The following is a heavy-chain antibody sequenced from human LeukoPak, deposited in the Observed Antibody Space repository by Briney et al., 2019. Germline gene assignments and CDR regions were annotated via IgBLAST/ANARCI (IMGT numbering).Heavy chain of an antibody. CDR2: IIPIFGTA. V-gene: IGHV1-69*05. J-gene: IGHJ4*02. CDR1: GYTFTGFY. D-gene: IGHD3-10*01. Sequence: SVKVSCKASGYTFTGFYIHWVRQAPGQGLEWMGGIIPIFGTANYAQKFQGRVTITTDESTSTAYMELSSLRSEDTAVYYCARDRGEYYGSGSSIDYWGQGTLVTVSS. CDR3: ARDRGEYYGSGSSIDY.